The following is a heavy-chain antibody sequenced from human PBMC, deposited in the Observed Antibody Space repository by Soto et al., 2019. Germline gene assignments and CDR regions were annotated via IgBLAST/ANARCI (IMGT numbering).Heavy chain of an antibody. CDR3: AKSGTGDRGYNWFDP. J-gene: IGHJ5*02. V-gene: IGHV3-30*18. CDR2: ISYDGSNK. CDR1: GFTFSSYG. Sequence: LRLSCAASGFTFSSYGMHWVRQAPGKGLEWVAVISYDGSNKYYADSVKGRFTISRDNSKNTLYLQMNSLRAEDTAVYYCAKSGTGDRGYNWFDPWGQGTLVTVSS. D-gene: IGHD3-10*01.